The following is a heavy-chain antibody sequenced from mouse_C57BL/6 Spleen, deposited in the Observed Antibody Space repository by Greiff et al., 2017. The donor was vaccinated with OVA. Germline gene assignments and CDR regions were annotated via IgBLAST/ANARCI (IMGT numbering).Heavy chain of an antibody. Sequence: VQLQQSGPELVKPGASVKISCKASGYSFTGYYMNWVKQSPEKSLEWIGEINPITGGTTYNQKFKAKATLTVDKSSSTAYMQLKSLTSEDSAVYYCARPLLSYAMDYWGQGTSVTVSS. CDR2: INPITGGT. D-gene: IGHD2-1*01. V-gene: IGHV1-42*01. CDR3: ARPLLSYAMDY. CDR1: GYSFTGYY. J-gene: IGHJ4*01.